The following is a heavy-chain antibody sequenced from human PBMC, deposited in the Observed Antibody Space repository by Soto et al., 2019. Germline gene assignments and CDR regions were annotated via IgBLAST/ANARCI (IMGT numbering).Heavy chain of an antibody. J-gene: IGHJ6*02. CDR2: IYYNGDT. D-gene: IGHD2-2*01. CDR1: GVSINRGDYY. CDR3: ARAVYCTTANCWDDFHYYNIDV. Sequence: QVRLQESGPKLVRPSQTLSLTCSVSGVSINRGDYYWSWIRQSPGRGLEWIGSIYYNGDTNYNPSLGSRVTMSVDTSKNQFSLKLTSVTAADTAVYYCARAVYCTTANCWDDFHYYNIDVWGQGTAVTVSS. V-gene: IGHV4-30-4*01.